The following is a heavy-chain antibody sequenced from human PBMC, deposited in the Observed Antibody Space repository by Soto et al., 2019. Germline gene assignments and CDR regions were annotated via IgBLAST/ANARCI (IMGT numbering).Heavy chain of an antibody. Sequence: QVQLVESGGGVVQPGRSLRLSCAASGFTFSSYGMHWVRQAPGKGLEWVAVISYDGSNKYYADSVKGRFTISRDNSKNTLYLQMNSLRAEDTAVYYCARDELSGSYTEGYFDYWGQGTLVTVSS. CDR2: ISYDGSNK. V-gene: IGHV3-30*03. CDR3: ARDELSGSYTEGYFDY. D-gene: IGHD1-26*01. J-gene: IGHJ4*02. CDR1: GFTFSSYG.